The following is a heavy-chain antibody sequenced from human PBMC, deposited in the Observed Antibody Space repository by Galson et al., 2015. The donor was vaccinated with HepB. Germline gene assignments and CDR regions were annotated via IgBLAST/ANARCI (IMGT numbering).Heavy chain of an antibody. CDR2: VSWTSGGI. CDR3: AKDGSGYSSYYYYMDV. CDR1: GFTFDDYA. J-gene: IGHJ6*03. Sequence: SLRLSCAASGFTFDDYAMHWVRQAPGKGLEWVSGVSWTSGGIGYADSVKGRFTISRDNAKNSLYLQMNSLRAEDTALYYCAKDGSGYSSYYYYMDVWGKGTTVTVSS. V-gene: IGHV3-9*01. D-gene: IGHD3-22*01.